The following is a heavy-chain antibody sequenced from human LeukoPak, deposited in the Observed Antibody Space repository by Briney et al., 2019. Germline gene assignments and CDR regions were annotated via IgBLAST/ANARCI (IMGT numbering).Heavy chain of an antibody. V-gene: IGHV5-51*01. J-gene: IGHJ3*01. D-gene: IGHD2-21*02. CDR2: IYAGDSNI. Sequence: GESLQISCQGSGERFTSFWIGWVRQLPGKGLEWMGIIYAGDSNIRYSPSFQGQVTISVDQSFSTASLQCNSLTASDTAMYYCARHQDSCGGDYQESWGQGTMVTVSS. CDR1: GERFTSFW. CDR3: ARHQDSCGGDYQES.